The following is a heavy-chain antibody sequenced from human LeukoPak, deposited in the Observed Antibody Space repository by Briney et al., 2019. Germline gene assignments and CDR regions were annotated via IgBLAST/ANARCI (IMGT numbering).Heavy chain of an antibody. D-gene: IGHD6-13*01. Sequence: HPGESLTLSCGPSGFTFSSYVMLWVRQAPEKGLMGLVDIWYDGSNKYYADSVKGRFTISRDNSKNTLYLQMNSLRAEDTAVYYCARDRQQLIAYYFDYWGQGTLVTVSS. CDR3: ARDRQQLIAYYFDY. CDR2: IWYDGSNK. V-gene: IGHV3-33*08. CDR1: GFTFSSYV. J-gene: IGHJ4*02.